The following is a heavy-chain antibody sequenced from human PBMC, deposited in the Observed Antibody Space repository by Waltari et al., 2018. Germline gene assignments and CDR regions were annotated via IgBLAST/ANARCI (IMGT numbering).Heavy chain of an antibody. CDR1: GFRFEDYA. D-gene: IGHD1-26*01. CDR3: AKDLYSGSDNRIFDF. Sequence: EVQLVESGGGLVQPGSSLRLSCAASGFRFEDYAFHWVRQAPGKGLEWVSGINWDSSDTAYADSVKGRFTISRDNAKNSLYLQMNSLRTEDTAFYYCAKDLYSGSDNRIFDFWGQGTLVTVSS. CDR2: INWDSSDT. V-gene: IGHV3-9*01. J-gene: IGHJ4*02.